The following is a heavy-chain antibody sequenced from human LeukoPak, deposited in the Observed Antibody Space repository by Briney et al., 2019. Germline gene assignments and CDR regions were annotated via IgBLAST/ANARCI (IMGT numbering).Heavy chain of an antibody. V-gene: IGHV4-34*01. Sequence: NSSETLSLTCAVYGGSFSGYYWSWIRQPPGKGLEWIGEINHSGSTNYNPSLKSRVTISVDTSKNQFSLKLSSVTAADTAVYYCARGFRMVRGVISGSPDYWGQGTLVTVSS. D-gene: IGHD3-10*01. CDR2: INHSGST. CDR1: GGSFSGYY. J-gene: IGHJ4*02. CDR3: ARGFRMVRGVISGSPDY.